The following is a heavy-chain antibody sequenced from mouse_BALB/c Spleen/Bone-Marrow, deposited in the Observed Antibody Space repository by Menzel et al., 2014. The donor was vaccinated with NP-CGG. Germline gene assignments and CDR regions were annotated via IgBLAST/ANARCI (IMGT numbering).Heavy chain of an antibody. CDR1: GYTFTSYW. CDR3: ARRGYGYLDY. J-gene: IGHJ2*01. Sequence: VKLQESGAELVKPGASVKLSCKTSGYTFTSYWIQWVNQRLDKAFGWIGEIFPGTVTPYYNEKFKGKATLTIDTSSSTASMQLSSLTSEDSAVYFCARRGYGYLDYWGQGTTLTVSS. CDR2: IFPGTVTP. D-gene: IGHD2-10*02. V-gene: IGHV1S132*01.